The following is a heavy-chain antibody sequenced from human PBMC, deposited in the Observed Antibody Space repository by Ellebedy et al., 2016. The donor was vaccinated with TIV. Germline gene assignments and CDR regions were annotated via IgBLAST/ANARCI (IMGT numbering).Heavy chain of an antibody. Sequence: PGGSLRLSCAASGLTFSSHAMSWARQASGKGLEWVSHISDDGFSTHNVGSVKGRFTISRDNSKNTLYLQMNSLRVEDPAVYYCARGRGSGWYLYPVDYWGHGTQVTVSS. CDR2: ISDDGFST. J-gene: IGHJ4*01. V-gene: IGHV3-23*01. CDR1: GLTFSSHA. CDR3: ARGRGSGWYLYPVDY. D-gene: IGHD6-13*01.